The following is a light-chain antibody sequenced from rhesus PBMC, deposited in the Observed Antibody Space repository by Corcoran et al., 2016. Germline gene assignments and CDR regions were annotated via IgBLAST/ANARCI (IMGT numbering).Light chain of an antibody. Sequence: DIQMTQSPSSLSASVGDRVTITCRASQGISSWLAWYQQKPGKAPKLLIYKASSLQSGVPSRFSGIGSWTDFTLTICTLRPEDFSTYYCLQYNSAPYSFCQGTKVEIQ. V-gene: IGKV1-21*01. CDR1: QGISSW. CDR2: KAS. CDR3: LQYNSAPYS. J-gene: IGKJ2*01.